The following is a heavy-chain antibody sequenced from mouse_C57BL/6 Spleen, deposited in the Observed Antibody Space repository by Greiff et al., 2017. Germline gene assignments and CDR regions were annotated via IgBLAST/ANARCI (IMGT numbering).Heavy chain of an antibody. J-gene: IGHJ2*01. CDR1: GYTFTSYG. D-gene: IGHD2-12*01. V-gene: IGHV1-81*01. Sequence: QVQLQQSGAELARPGASVKLSCKASGYTFTSYGISWVKQRTGQGLEWIGELYPRSGNTYYNEKLKGKATLTADKSAITAYMELRSLTSEDSAVYFCAREGLYDGGVDYWGQGTTRTVSS. CDR3: AREGLYDGGVDY. CDR2: LYPRSGNT.